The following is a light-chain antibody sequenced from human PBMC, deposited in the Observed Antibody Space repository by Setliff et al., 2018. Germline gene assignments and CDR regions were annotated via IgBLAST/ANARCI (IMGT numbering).Light chain of an antibody. J-gene: IGLJ1*01. CDR2: NVS. CDR3: NAYTSRSTYV. CDR1: SSDIGAYNY. V-gene: IGLV2-14*03. Sequence: QSALAQPASVSGSPGQSITISCTGASSDIGAYNYVSWYQQYPRQAPKLIIYNVSGRPSGVSHRFSGSKSDNTASLTISGLQAEDEADYYCNAYTSRSTYVFGSGTKVTVL.